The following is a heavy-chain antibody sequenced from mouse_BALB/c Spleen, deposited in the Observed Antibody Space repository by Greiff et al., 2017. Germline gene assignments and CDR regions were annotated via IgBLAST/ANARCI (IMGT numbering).Heavy chain of an antibody. V-gene: IGHV1-82*01. Sequence: QVQLQQSGPELVKPGASVKISCKASGYAFSSSWMNWVKQRPGQGLEWIGRIYPGDGDTNYNGKFKGKATLTADKSSSTAYMQLSSLTSVDSAVYFCARNDYRYGFAYWGQGTLVTVSA. CDR1: GYAFSSSW. J-gene: IGHJ3*01. CDR3: ARNDYRYGFAY. D-gene: IGHD2-14*01. CDR2: IYPGDGDT.